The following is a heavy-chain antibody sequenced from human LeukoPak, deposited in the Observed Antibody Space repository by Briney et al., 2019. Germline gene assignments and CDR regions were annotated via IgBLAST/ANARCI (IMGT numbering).Heavy chain of an antibody. CDR3: ARHRSIVVVIDFDY. V-gene: IGHV4-39*01. Sequence: ETLSLTCIISGGSISSSTYYWGWIRQSPGKGLEWIGTIYYNGNTYYNPSLQSRVTISVDTSKNQFSLKLSSVTAADTAVYYCARHRSIVVVIDFDYWGQGTLVTVSS. CDR1: GGSISSSTYY. CDR2: IYYNGNT. D-gene: IGHD3-22*01. J-gene: IGHJ4*02.